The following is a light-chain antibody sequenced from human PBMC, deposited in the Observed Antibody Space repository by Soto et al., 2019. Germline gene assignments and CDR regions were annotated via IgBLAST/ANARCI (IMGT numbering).Light chain of an antibody. J-gene: IGLJ1*01. CDR1: SSNIGSNT. V-gene: IGLV1-44*01. CDR2: FNI. Sequence: QSVLSQPPSASGTPGQRVTISCSGSSSNIGSNTVNWYQQFPGTAPKLLIYFNIQRPSGVPDRFSGSKSGTSASLAISGLQSEDEADYYCAEWDDSLNGYVFRTGTTVTVL. CDR3: AEWDDSLNGYV.